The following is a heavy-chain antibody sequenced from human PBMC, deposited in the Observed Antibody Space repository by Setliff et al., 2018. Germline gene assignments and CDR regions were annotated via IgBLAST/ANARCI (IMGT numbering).Heavy chain of an antibody. V-gene: IGHV1-18*01. CDR2: IGVYSGNT. J-gene: IGHJ4*02. CDR1: GYTFTESI. CDR3: LRLVRYCSRTSCQRTSGDEV. D-gene: IGHD2-8*01. Sequence: ASVKVSCKASGYTFTESIVSWVRQAPGQGLEWLGWIGVYSGNTYTAQRFQGRVTMTTDTSTNMAYLELRGLRSDDTAVHYCLRLVRYCSRTSCQRTSGDEVWGQGTLVTVSS.